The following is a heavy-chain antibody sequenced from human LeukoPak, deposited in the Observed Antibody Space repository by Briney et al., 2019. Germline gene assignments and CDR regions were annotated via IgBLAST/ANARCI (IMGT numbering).Heavy chain of an antibody. J-gene: IGHJ4*02. D-gene: IGHD5-24*01. Sequence: PSETLSLTCTVSGGSISGSYWSWIRQPAGKGLEWIGRVYASGSTNYNPSLKSRVTMFVDTSKNQFSLKLSSVTAAGTAVYYCASPAVRDGYNWGDYWGQGTLVTVSS. V-gene: IGHV4-4*07. CDR2: VYASGST. CDR3: ASPAVRDGYNWGDY. CDR1: GGSISGSY.